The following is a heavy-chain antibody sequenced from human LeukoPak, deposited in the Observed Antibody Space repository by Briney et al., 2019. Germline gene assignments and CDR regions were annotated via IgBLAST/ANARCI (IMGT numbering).Heavy chain of an antibody. Sequence: GGTLRLSCEASGFTFSTYGMSWVRQAPGKGLEWVSTISGSGGSTYHADSVKGRFTISRDNSKNTLYLQMNSLRAEDTALYYCARDFRTMTTVKVDAFDIWGQGTMVTVSS. CDR1: GFTFSTYG. J-gene: IGHJ3*02. D-gene: IGHD4-17*01. V-gene: IGHV3-23*01. CDR3: ARDFRTMTTVKVDAFDI. CDR2: ISGSGGST.